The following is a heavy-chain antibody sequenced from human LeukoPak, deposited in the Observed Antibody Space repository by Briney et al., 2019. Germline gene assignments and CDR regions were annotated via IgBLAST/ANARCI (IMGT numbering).Heavy chain of an antibody. CDR2: ISRSGSTK. J-gene: IGHJ6*03. CDR1: GFTFSDYN. CDR3: ARAPGVKWFGELSGAGYYYMDV. Sequence: GGSLRLSCAASGFTFSDYNMRWIRQAPGKGLEWVSSISRSGSTKYYADSVKGRFTISRDNAKNSLFLQMNSLRAEDTAVYYCARAPGVKWFGELSGAGYYYMDVWGKGTTVTVSS. V-gene: IGHV3-11*01. D-gene: IGHD3-10*01.